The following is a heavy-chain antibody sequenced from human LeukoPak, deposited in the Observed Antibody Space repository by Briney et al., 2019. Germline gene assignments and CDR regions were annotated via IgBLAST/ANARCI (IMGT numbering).Heavy chain of an antibody. V-gene: IGHV3-23*01. CDR2: ISGSGGST. J-gene: IGHJ4*02. CDR1: GFTFSSYA. Sequence: PGGSLRLSCAASGFTFSSYAMSWVRQAPGKGLEWVSAISGSGGSTYYADSVKGRFTISRDNSKNTLYLQMNSLRAEDTAVYYCAKDQTPSITMVRGVPSRWGQGTLVTVSS. CDR3: AKDQTPSITMVRGVPSR. D-gene: IGHD3-10*01.